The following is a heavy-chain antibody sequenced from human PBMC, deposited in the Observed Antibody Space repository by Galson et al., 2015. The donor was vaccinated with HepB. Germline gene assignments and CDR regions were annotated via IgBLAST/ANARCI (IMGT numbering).Heavy chain of an antibody. CDR1: GYTLTKLS. CDR3: ATDSSLGIGYCSGGSCYSLDY. V-gene: IGHV1-24*01. J-gene: IGHJ4*02. D-gene: IGHD2-15*01. CDR2: FDPEDGET. Sequence: SVKVSCKVSGYTLTKLSMHWVRQAPGKGLEWMGGFDPEDGETIYAQKFQGRVTMTEDTSTDTAYMELSSLRSEDTAVYYCATDSSLGIGYCSGGSCYSLDYWGQGTLVTVSS.